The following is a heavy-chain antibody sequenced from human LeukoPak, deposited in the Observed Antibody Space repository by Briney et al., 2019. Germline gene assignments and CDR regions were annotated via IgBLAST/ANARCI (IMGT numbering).Heavy chain of an antibody. Sequence: PGRSLRLSCAASGFTFSNYAMHCVRQAPGKGLEWVSAISGSGGSTYYADSVKGRFTISRDNSKNTLYLQMNSLRAEDTAVYYCAKVHPGDHGPYFDYWGQGTLVTVSS. D-gene: IGHD4-17*01. CDR1: GFTFSNYA. CDR3: AKVHPGDHGPYFDY. J-gene: IGHJ4*02. CDR2: ISGSGGST. V-gene: IGHV3-23*01.